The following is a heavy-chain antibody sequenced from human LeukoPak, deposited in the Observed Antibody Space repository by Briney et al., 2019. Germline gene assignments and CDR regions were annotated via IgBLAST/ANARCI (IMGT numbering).Heavy chain of an antibody. CDR3: ARDYYGAYSGHASSDYYFFMDV. CDR2: FDPEDGET. Sequence: ASVKVSCKVSGYTLTELSMHWVRQAPGKGLEWMGGFDPEDGETIYAQKFQGRVTMTEDTSTDTAYMELSSLRAEDTAVYYCARDYYGAYSGHASSDYYFFMDVWGKGTTVTVSS. J-gene: IGHJ6*04. CDR1: GYTLTELS. V-gene: IGHV1-24*01. D-gene: IGHD5-12*01.